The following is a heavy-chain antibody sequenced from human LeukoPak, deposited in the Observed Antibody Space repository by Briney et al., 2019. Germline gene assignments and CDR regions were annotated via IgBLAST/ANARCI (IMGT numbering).Heavy chain of an antibody. D-gene: IGHD5-18*01. V-gene: IGHV1-18*01. CDR3: ARGSRSGYNYGSGDY. J-gene: IGHJ4*02. Sequence: SVNVSFKASRYTFTRYGMTWVRQAAGQGLEGMGGISAYNGKTNSARTLQGRVTMRTDKSTRTAYMELRSMRSDDTAVYYCARGSRSGYNYGSGDYWGQGTLVTLSS. CDR2: ISAYNGKT. CDR1: RYTFTRYG.